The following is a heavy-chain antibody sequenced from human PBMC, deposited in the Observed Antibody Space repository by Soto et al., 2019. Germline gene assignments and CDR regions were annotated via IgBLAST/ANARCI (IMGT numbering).Heavy chain of an antibody. D-gene: IGHD2-2*01. CDR3: GRDLTSNANCIDP. J-gene: IGHJ5*02. CDR2: IYYTFKT. Sequence: TLSLTCSVSGDCIPVGGYYWTGIRQVTGKGLEWRGYIYYTFKTYYNQYLESRLTMSVDRSKNQFSLRLTSVTAADTALYFCGRDLTSNANCIDPWGQGTMVPVSS. V-gene: IGHV4-30-4*01. CDR1: GDCIPVGGYY.